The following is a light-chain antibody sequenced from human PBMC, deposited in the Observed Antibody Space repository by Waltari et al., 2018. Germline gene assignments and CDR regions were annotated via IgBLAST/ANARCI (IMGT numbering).Light chain of an antibody. J-gene: IGKJ5*01. CDR2: DAS. V-gene: IGKV1-39*01. CDR3: QQSCSPPFT. CDR1: RGIDSY. Sequence: GDRVTITCRARRGIDSYLNWYQQRPGRAPKLLIYDASTLQREVPTRFSGGGIGTDFTLTINNLQPEDFATYFCQQSCSPPFTFGQGTRLEI.